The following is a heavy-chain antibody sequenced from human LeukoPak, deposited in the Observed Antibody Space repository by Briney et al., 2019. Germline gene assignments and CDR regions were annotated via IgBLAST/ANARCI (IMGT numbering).Heavy chain of an antibody. V-gene: IGHV4-59*01. CDR1: GGSISSYY. J-gene: IGHJ4*02. CDR2: IYYSGST. CDR3: ARVSGDQLLTFGY. D-gene: IGHD2-2*01. Sequence: SETLSLTCTVSGGSISSYYWSWIRQPPGKGLEWIGYIYYSGSTNYNPSLKSRVTISVDTSKNQFSLRLRSVTAADTAVYYCARVSGDQLLTFGYWGQGTLVTVSS.